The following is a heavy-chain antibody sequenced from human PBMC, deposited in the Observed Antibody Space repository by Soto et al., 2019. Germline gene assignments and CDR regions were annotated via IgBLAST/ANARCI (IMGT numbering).Heavy chain of an antibody. CDR1: GGTFSSYA. D-gene: IGHD6-13*01. Sequence: SVKVSCKASGGTFSSYALSWVRQAPGQGLEWMGGIIPIFGTANYAQKFQGRVTITADESTSTAYMELSSLRSENTAVYYCASEGVRDSSTWIFDYWGQGTLVTVSS. CDR3: ASEGVRDSSTWIFDY. V-gene: IGHV1-69*13. J-gene: IGHJ4*02. CDR2: IIPIFGTA.